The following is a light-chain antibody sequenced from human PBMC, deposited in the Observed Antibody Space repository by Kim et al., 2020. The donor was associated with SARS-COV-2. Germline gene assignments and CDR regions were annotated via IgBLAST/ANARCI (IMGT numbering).Light chain of an antibody. J-gene: IGKJ1*01. V-gene: IGKV3-15*01. CDR1: QTINNK. CDR2: DAT. Sequence: SPGERATLSSRASQTINNKLVWYQQKPGEAPRLLIYDATTTATSTPARFICSASETDFTLTINSLQSEDFAFYYCQQSNNWPPLTFGQGTKVDIK. CDR3: QQSNNWPPLT.